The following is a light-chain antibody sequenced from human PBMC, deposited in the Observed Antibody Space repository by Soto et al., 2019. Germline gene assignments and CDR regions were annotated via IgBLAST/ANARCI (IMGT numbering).Light chain of an antibody. J-gene: IGLJ1*01. Sequence: QSVLAQPASVSGYPGQSITISCTGTSSDVGGYNYVSWYQQHPGKAPKLMIYEVTNRPSGVSTRFSGSKSGNTASLIISGLQAEDEADYYCSSYTVISTYVFGTGTKVTVL. V-gene: IGLV2-14*01. CDR3: SSYTVISTYV. CDR2: EVT. CDR1: SSDVGGYNY.